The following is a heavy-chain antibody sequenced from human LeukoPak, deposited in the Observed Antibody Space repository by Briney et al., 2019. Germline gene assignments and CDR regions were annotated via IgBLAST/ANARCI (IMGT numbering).Heavy chain of an antibody. D-gene: IGHD2-21*02. CDR3: TSWGDTTAEYFQR. V-gene: IGHV3-7*01. CDR1: GFTFKRCW. J-gene: IGHJ1*01. CDR2: INPDGRDT. Sequence: PGGSLRLSCVVSGFTFKRCWMNWVRQAPGKGLEWVAHINPDGRDTYYVDSVKGRFTISRDNAQNSMYLQMNSLRVEDTAVYYCTSWGDTTAEYFQRWGQGTLVTVSS.